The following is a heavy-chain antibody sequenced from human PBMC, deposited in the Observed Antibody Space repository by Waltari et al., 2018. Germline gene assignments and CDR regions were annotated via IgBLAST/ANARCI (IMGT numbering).Heavy chain of an antibody. Sequence: QVQLQQWGAGLLKPSETLSLTCAVYGGSFSGFYWSWIRQTPGKGLGWIGEINHSGSTNDNPALKSRGTISVDTSKTQFSLKLSSVTAACTAVYYCARVGSIAARHSDYWGQGTLVTVSS. D-gene: IGHD6-6*01. J-gene: IGHJ4*02. V-gene: IGHV4-34*01. CDR2: INHSGST. CDR1: GGSFSGFY. CDR3: ARVGSIAARHSDY.